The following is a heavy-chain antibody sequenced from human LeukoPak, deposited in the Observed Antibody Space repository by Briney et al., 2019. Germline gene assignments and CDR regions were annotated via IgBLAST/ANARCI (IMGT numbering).Heavy chain of an antibody. Sequence: GGSLRLSCAASGFTFSRYGMHWVRQAPGKGLEWVAVIWYDGSNKYYADSVKGRFTISRDNSKNTLYLQMNSLRAEDTAVYYCAKDGGPAHLDAFDISRQGTMVTVSS. V-gene: IGHV3-33*06. J-gene: IGHJ3*02. CDR1: GFTFSRYG. CDR2: IWYDGSNK. D-gene: IGHD4-23*01. CDR3: AKDGGPAHLDAFDI.